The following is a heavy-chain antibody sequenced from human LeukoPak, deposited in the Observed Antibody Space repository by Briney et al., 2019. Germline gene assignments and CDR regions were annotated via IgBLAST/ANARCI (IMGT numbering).Heavy chain of an antibody. Sequence: SETLSLTCTVSGGSISSSSYYWGWIRQPPGKGLEWIGSIYYRGNTYYNPSLKSRVTIPVDTSKNQFSLKLSSVTAADTAVYYCTRLRSGVAGDYWGQGTLVTVSS. J-gene: IGHJ4*02. V-gene: IGHV4-39*01. CDR3: TRLRSGVAGDY. D-gene: IGHD6-19*01. CDR2: IYYRGNT. CDR1: GGSISSSSYY.